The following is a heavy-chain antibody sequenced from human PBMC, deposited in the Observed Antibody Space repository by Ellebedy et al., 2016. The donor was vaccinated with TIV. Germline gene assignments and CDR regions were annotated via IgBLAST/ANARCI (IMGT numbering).Heavy chain of an antibody. CDR3: ARTYTYGYYAFDF. V-gene: IGHV5-51*01. CDR1: GYAFPIYW. Sequence: GGSLRLSCKGSGYAFPIYWIAWVRQMPGKGLEWLGIIYPGDSDIRYSPSFQGQVTISADKSINTAYLQWSSLKASDTAMYYCARTYTYGYYAFDFWGQGTMVTVSS. D-gene: IGHD5-18*01. CDR2: IYPGDSDI. J-gene: IGHJ3*01.